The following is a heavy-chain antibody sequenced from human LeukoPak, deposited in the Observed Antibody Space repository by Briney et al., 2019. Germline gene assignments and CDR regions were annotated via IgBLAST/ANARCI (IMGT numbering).Heavy chain of an antibody. V-gene: IGHV3-7*01. D-gene: IGHD6-19*01. J-gene: IGHJ5*02. Sequence: AGSLRLSCAASGFTFSSNWMTWVRQAPGKGLEWVANIKQDGSEKYYVDSAKGRLTISRDNAKNSLYLQMNGLRAEDTAVYYCVRYRHSSGWGNWFDPWGQGTLVTVSS. CDR2: IKQDGSEK. CDR3: VRYRHSSGWGNWFDP. CDR1: GFTFSSNW.